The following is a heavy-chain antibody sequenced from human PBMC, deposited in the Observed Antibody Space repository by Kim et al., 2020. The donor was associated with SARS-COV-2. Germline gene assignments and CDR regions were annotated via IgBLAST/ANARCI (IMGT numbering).Heavy chain of an antibody. D-gene: IGHD2-15*01. Sequence: SETLSLTCTASGGTISSYYLSWIRQPPGKALEWMGYIYYGGSTNYNPSLKSRVTISVDTSKNQFSLKLSSVTAADTAAYYCSRDRGSGGIDYWGHGTLVT. CDR1: GGTISSYY. CDR2: IYYGGST. V-gene: IGHV4-59*01. J-gene: IGHJ4*01. CDR3: SRDRGSGGIDY.